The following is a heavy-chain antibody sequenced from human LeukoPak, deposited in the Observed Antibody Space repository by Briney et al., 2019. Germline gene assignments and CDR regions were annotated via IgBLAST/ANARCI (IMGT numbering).Heavy chain of an antibody. V-gene: IGHV1-69*01. D-gene: IGHD2-2*02. CDR3: ATYDIVVVPAAIHH. CDR1: GGTFISYA. CDR2: IIPIFGTA. J-gene: IGHJ4*02. Sequence: GSSVKVSCKASGGTFISYAISWVRQAPGQGLEWMGGIIPIFGTANYAQKSQGRVTITADESTSTAYMELSSLRSEDTAVYYCATYDIVVVPAAIHHWGQGTLVTVSS.